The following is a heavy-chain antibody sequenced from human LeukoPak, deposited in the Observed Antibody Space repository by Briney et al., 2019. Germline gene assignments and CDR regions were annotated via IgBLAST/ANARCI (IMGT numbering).Heavy chain of an antibody. V-gene: IGHV3-30-3*01. D-gene: IGHD3-22*01. CDR3: AKDLLYYYDSSGSYDAFDI. J-gene: IGHJ3*02. CDR2: ISYDGSNK. Sequence: GGSLRLSCAASGFTFSGYAMHWVRQAPGKGLEWVAVISYDGSNKYYADSVKGRFTISRDNSKNTLYLQMNSLRAEDTAVYYCAKDLLYYYDSSGSYDAFDIWGQGTMVTVSS. CDR1: GFTFSGYA.